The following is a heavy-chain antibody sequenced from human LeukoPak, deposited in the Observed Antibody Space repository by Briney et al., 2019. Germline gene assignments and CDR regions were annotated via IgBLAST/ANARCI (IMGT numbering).Heavy chain of an antibody. Sequence: PGGSLRLSCAASGFPFSSYEMNWVRQAPGKGLEWVALISYDGSNKYYVDSVKGRFTISRDNSKNTVFLQMNSLRVEDTAVYYCAKGAAAQGSFDYWGQGTLVTVSS. J-gene: IGHJ4*02. V-gene: IGHV3-30*18. D-gene: IGHD2-2*01. CDR2: ISYDGSNK. CDR3: AKGAAAQGSFDY. CDR1: GFPFSSYE.